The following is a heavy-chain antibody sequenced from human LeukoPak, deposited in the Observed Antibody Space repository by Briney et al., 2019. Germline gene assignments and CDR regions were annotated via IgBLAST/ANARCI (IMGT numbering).Heavy chain of an antibody. CDR1: GGSFSGYY. Sequence: SETLSLTCAVYGGSFSGYYWSWIRQPPGKGLGWIGEINHSGSTNYNPSLKSRVTISVDTSKNQFSLKLSSVTAADTAVYYCARDGHGGVLDYWGQGTLVTVSS. D-gene: IGHD2-8*02. J-gene: IGHJ4*02. V-gene: IGHV4-34*01. CDR2: INHSGST. CDR3: ARDGHGGVLDY.